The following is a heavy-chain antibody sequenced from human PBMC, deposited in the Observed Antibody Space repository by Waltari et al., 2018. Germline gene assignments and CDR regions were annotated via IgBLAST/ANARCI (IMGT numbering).Heavy chain of an antibody. V-gene: IGHV4-59*02. D-gene: IGHD3-22*01. Sequence: QVQLQESGPGLVKPSETLSLTCAISGDSVSSYYWTWLRPPPGKGLEWLGSVYYSGSSDYSPSLKSRVTISVDTSRNQFSLKLSSVTAADTAIYYCARLNDISGYYYFDYWGQGALVTVSS. J-gene: IGHJ4*02. CDR1: GDSVSSYY. CDR2: VYYSGSS. CDR3: ARLNDISGYYYFDY.